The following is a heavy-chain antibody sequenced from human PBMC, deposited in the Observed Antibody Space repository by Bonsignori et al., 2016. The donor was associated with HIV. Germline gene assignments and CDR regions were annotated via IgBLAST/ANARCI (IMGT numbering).Heavy chain of an antibody. Sequence: WVRQAPGQGLEWMGWISTYNNNPTCAPNFQARVTMTTDTSANSAHMELRSLTTDDTAIYYCARGRWGDFWGQGTRVTVSS. V-gene: IGHV1-18*01. J-gene: IGHJ4*02. D-gene: IGHD3-10*01. CDR2: ISTYNNNP. CDR3: ARGRWGDF.